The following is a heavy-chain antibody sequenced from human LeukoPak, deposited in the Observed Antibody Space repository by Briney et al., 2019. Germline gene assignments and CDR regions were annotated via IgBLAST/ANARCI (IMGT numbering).Heavy chain of an antibody. D-gene: IGHD4-17*01. J-gene: IGHJ4*02. Sequence: PGGSLRLSCAASGFTFTTFNMNWVRQSPGKGLEWVSCISSSSDYIYYADSVKGRFTISRDNSRNSLYLQMNSLRAEGTAVYYCAGRDYGDYFFDSWGQGTLVTVSS. CDR3: AGRDYGDYFFDS. CDR2: ISSSSDYI. V-gene: IGHV3-21*01. CDR1: GFTFTTFN.